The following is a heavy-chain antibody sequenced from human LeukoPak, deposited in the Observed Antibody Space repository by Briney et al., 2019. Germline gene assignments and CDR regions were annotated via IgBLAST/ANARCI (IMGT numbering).Heavy chain of an antibody. CDR3: ARGLSSGWYTVP. CDR1: GGSFSGYY. D-gene: IGHD6-19*01. Sequence: KPSETLSLTCAVYGGSFSGYYWSWIRQPPGKGLEWIGEINHSGSTNYNPSLKSRVTISVDTSKNQFSLKLSSVTAADTAVYYCARGLSSGWYTVPWGRGTLVTVSS. J-gene: IGHJ5*02. V-gene: IGHV4-34*01. CDR2: INHSGST.